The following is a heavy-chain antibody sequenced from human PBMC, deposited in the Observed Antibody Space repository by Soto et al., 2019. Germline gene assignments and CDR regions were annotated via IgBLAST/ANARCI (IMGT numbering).Heavy chain of an antibody. CDR2: INAGNGNT. J-gene: IGHJ4*02. D-gene: IGHD3-22*01. V-gene: IGHV1-3*01. Sequence: ASVKVSCKASGYTFTSYAMHWVCQAPGQRLEWMGWINAGNGNTKYSQKFQGRVTITRDTSASTAYMELSSLRSEDTAVYYCARGFITMIVVAPPDYWGQGTLVTVSS. CDR1: GYTFTSYA. CDR3: ARGFITMIVVAPPDY.